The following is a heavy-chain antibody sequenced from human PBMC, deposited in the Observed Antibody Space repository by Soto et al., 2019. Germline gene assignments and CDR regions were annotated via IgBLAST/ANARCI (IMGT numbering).Heavy chain of an antibody. CDR3: ARDGSEGSGEIGYYYYMDV. CDR2: ITSSGASI. CDR1: GFTFSSYS. V-gene: IGHV3-21*01. J-gene: IGHJ6*03. D-gene: IGHD2-15*01. Sequence: EVQLVESGGGLVKPGGSLRLSCAASGFTFSSYSLNWVRQAPGKGLEWVSSITSSGASIYYADSVKGRFTISRDNAKNSLYLQMNSLRAEDTAVYYCARDGSEGSGEIGYYYYMDVWGKGTTATVSS.